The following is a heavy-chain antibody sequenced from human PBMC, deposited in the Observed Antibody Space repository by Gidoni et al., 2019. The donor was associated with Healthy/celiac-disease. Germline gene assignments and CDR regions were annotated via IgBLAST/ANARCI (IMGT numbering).Heavy chain of an antibody. CDR1: GFTFSCHS. J-gene: IGHJ4*02. D-gene: IGHD3-10*01. CDR2: MSSRSSYI. V-gene: IGHV3-21*01. CDR3: ATSLLWFGEERGGFDY. Sequence: EVQLVQSGGGLVKHGGSLRLSCAASGFTFSCHSMSWVRPAPGKGLQWVSSMSSRSSYIYYADSVKGRFTISRDNAKNALYLQMNSLRAEDTAVYYCATSLLWFGEERGGFDYWGQGTLVTVSS.